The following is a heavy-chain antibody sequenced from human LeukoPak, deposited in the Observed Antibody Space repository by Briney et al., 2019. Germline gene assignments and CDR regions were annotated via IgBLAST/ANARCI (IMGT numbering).Heavy chain of an antibody. CDR2: INGDGTKI. Sequence: GGSLRLSCAASGFTFSRSWMTWVRQAPGKGLEWVANINGDGTKIHYVDSVKGRFTISRDNSKNTLYLQMNTLRAEDTAVYYCAKVGGQLWFPGAYYMDVWGKGTAVTISS. J-gene: IGHJ6*03. CDR3: AKVGGQLWFPGAYYMDV. CDR1: GFTFSRSW. V-gene: IGHV3-7*03. D-gene: IGHD5-18*01.